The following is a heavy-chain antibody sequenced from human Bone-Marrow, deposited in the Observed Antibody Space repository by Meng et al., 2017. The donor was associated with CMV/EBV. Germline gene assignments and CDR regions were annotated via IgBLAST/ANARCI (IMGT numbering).Heavy chain of an antibody. D-gene: IGHD1-26*01. V-gene: IGHV4-31*02. J-gene: IGHJ3*02. CDR2: IYYSGST. Sequence: SGGSLSIGGYYWSWIRQHPGKGLEWIGYIYYSGSTYYTPSLKSRVTISVDTSKNQFSLKLSSVTAADTAVYYCARSEKGATFAFDIWGQGTMVTVSS. CDR1: GGSLSIGGYY. CDR3: ARSEKGATFAFDI.